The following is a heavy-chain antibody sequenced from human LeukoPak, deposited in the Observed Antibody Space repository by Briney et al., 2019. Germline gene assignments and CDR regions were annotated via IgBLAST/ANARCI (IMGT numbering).Heavy chain of an antibody. CDR3: AKEGLGSSWYPNYFDY. Sequence: QTGGSLRLSCAASGFTFSDYYMSWIRQAPGKGLEWVALISYDGSNKYYADFVKGRFTISRDSSKNTLYLQVNSLRAEDTAVYYCAKEGLGSSWYPNYFDYWGQGTLVTVSS. J-gene: IGHJ4*02. V-gene: IGHV3-30*18. CDR2: ISYDGSNK. D-gene: IGHD6-13*01. CDR1: GFTFSDYY.